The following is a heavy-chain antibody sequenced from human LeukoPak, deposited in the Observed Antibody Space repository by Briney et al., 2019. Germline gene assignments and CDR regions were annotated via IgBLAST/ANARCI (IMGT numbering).Heavy chain of an antibody. CDR3: ARARTTRGFDY. J-gene: IGHJ4*02. CDR1: GFTFNSYG. CDR2: IWYDGSNK. D-gene: IGHD4-17*01. Sequence: GRSLRLSCAASGFTFNSYGIHWVRQAPCKGLEWVAFIWYDGSNKYYADSVKGRFTISRDNSKNTLYLQMNSLRAEDTAVYYCARARTTRGFDYWGQGTLVTVSS. V-gene: IGHV3-33*01.